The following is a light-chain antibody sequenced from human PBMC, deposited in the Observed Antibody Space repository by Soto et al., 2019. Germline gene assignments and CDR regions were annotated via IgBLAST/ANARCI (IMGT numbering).Light chain of an antibody. Sequence: QSVLTQPPSASGTPGQRVTISCSGSTSNIGSYAVTWYRQLPGTAPKLLIYGQSQRPSGVPDRFSGSKSGTSASLAISGLQSEDEADYYCAVWDDRQGGRAFGGGTKVTVL. CDR2: GQS. J-gene: IGLJ2*01. V-gene: IGLV1-44*01. CDR3: AVWDDRQGGRA. CDR1: TSNIGSYA.